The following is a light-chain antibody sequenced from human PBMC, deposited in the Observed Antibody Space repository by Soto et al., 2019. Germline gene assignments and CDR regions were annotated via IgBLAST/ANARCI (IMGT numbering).Light chain of an antibody. CDR3: QQY. J-gene: IGKJ2*01. Sequence: DIQMTQSPSTLSASVGDRVTITCRASQSISSWLAWYQQKPGKAPKLLIYDASSLESGVPSRFSGSGSGTEFTLTIISLQPDDFATYYCQQYFGQGTKLEIK. V-gene: IGKV1-5*01. CDR2: DAS. CDR1: QSISSW.